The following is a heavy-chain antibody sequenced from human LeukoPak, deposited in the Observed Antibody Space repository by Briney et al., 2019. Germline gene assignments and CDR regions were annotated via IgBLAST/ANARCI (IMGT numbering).Heavy chain of an antibody. D-gene: IGHD4-11*01. CDR2: IYYTGGT. CDR1: GGSITSSSYY. CDR3: ARHGGTRVTLVEVFYFDS. V-gene: IGHV4-39*01. Sequence: KPSETLSLTCSVSGGSITSSSYYWGWIRQPPERGLEWIGSIYYTGGTYYSPSLKSRVTISVDTSKNQFSLNLSSVTAADTAVYYCARHGGTRVTLVEVFYFDSWGQGTLVTVSS. J-gene: IGHJ4*02.